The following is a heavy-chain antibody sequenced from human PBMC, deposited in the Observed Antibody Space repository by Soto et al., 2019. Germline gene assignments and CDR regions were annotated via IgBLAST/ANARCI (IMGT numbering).Heavy chain of an antibody. D-gene: IGHD3-10*01. CDR1: GDSVTSGTYY. CDR3: ARTHYFGSGRGGLDY. J-gene: IGHJ4*02. CDR2: LYSGTT. Sequence: PSETLSLTCTVSGDSVTSGTYYWTWIRQPPGRGLEWIGYLYSGTTNYHPSLKSRVTIALDTSRNQFSLKLSSVTAADTALYYCARTHYFGSGRGGLDYWGQGTLVTVSS. V-gene: IGHV4-61*01.